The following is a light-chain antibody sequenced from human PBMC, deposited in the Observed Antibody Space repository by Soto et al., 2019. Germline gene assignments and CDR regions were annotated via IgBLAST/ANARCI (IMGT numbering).Light chain of an antibody. CDR1: QSISSW. V-gene: IGKV1-39*01. CDR3: QQSYSTPWT. CDR2: TAS. Sequence: DIQMTQSPSTLSASVGGRVTITCRASQSISSWLAWYQQKPGKAPKLLIYTASSLQSGVPSRFSGSGSGTDFTLTVSSLQPEDFATYFCQQSYSTPWTFGHGTKVDIK. J-gene: IGKJ1*01.